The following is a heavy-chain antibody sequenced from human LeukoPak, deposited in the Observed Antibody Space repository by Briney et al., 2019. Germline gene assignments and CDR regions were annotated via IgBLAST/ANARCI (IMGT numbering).Heavy chain of an antibody. V-gene: IGHV3-30*04. J-gene: IGHJ4*02. Sequence: GGSLRPSCAVSGFTFSAYGMHWVRQAPGKGLEWVAVISYDGSYQAYADFVKGRFSVSRDNSKNTLFLQMNSLRAEDTALYYCAKGSSGYFFDLWGQGTLVTVSS. D-gene: IGHD3-22*01. CDR1: GFTFSAYG. CDR3: AKGSSGYFFDL. CDR2: ISYDGSYQ.